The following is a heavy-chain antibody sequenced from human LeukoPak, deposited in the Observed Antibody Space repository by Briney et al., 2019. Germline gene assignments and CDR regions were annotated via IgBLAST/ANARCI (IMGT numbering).Heavy chain of an antibody. D-gene: IGHD6-6*01. CDR2: ISSSGTTI. V-gene: IGHV3-11*01. CDR3: ARSSLRALPTY. CDR1: GFTFSDYF. J-gene: IGHJ4*02. Sequence: GGSLRLSCAASGFTFSDYFMNWIRQAPGKGLEWVSYISSSGTTIYYADSVKSRFTVSRDNGNNSLYLQMNSLRAEDTAVYYCARSSLRALPTYWGQGTLVTVSS.